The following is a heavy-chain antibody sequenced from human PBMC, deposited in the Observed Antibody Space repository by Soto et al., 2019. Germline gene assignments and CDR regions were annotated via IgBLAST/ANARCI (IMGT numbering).Heavy chain of an antibody. J-gene: IGHJ4*02. Sequence: PSETLSLTCTVSGGSISSSSYYWGWIRQPPGKGLEWIGSIYYSGSTYYNPSLKSRVTISVDTSKNQFSLKLSSVSAADTALYYCARLGSGTIFGVVINWFFDYWGQGTLVTVSS. D-gene: IGHD3-3*01. CDR2: IYYSGST. CDR3: ARLGSGTIFGVVINWFFDY. V-gene: IGHV4-39*01. CDR1: GGSISSSSYY.